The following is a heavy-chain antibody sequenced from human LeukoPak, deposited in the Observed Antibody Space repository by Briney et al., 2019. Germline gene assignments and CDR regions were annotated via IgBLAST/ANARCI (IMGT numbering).Heavy chain of an antibody. CDR2: MNPNSGNT. CDR3: ARGMTPYYDFWSGYSTGYYYYMDV. CDR1: GYTFTSYD. D-gene: IGHD3-3*01. V-gene: IGHV1-8*03. J-gene: IGHJ6*03. Sequence: ASVKFSCKASGYTFTSYDINWVRQATGQGLEWMGWMNPNSGNTGYAQKFQGRVTITRNTSISTAYMELSSLRSEDTAVYYCARGMTPYYDFWSGYSTGYYYYMDVWGKGTTVAVSS.